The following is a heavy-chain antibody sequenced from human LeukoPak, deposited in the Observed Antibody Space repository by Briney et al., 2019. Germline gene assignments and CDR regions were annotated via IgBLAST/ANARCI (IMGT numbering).Heavy chain of an antibody. J-gene: IGHJ4*02. CDR1: GFTFSSYA. V-gene: IGHV3-23*01. CDR2: ISDSGGST. Sequence: GGSLRLSCEASGFTFSSYAMSWVRQAPGKGLEWVSGISDSGGSTYYADSVKGRFTISRDNSKNTLYLQMNSLRAEDTAVYYCAKQHSGSYFDGFDYWGQGTLVTVSS. CDR3: AKQHSGSYFDGFDY. D-gene: IGHD1-26*01.